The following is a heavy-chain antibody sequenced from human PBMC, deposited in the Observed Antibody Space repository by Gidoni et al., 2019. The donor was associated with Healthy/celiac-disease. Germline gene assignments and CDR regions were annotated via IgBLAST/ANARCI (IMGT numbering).Heavy chain of an antibody. CDR3: ARGSTFQH. J-gene: IGHJ1*01. V-gene: IGHV4-34*01. CDR1: GGSFSGYY. CDR2: INHSGST. Sequence: QVQLQQWGAGLLKPSETLSLTCAVCGGSFSGYYWDWIRQPPGKGLEWIGEINHSGSTNYNPYLKSRVTISVDTSKNQFSLKLSSVTAADTAVYYCARGSTFQHWGQGTLVTVSS.